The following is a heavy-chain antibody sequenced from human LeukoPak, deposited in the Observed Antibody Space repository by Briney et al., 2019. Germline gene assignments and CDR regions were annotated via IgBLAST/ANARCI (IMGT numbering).Heavy chain of an antibody. V-gene: IGHV3-53*01. Sequence: GGSLRLSCAASGFTVSSNYMRWVRQAPGKGLEWVSVIYSGGSTYYADSVKGRFTISRDNSKNTLYLQMSSLRDEDTAVYYCAKNYESGRGVPYGMDVWGQGTTVTVSS. CDR1: GFTVSSNY. CDR3: AKNYESGRGVPYGMDV. J-gene: IGHJ6*02. CDR2: IYSGGST. D-gene: IGHD3-10*01.